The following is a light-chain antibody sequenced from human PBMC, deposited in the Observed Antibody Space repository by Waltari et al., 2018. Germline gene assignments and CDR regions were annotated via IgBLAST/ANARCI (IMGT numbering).Light chain of an antibody. Sequence: EVLMTQSPATLSVSPGERVTLSCRASQNIHDYLAWYQQKPGQAPRLLIYGAFTRATDIPARFRGSGSGTEFTLTINSLQSEDLGIYYCQQYNKWPPLTVGGGTKVEIK. J-gene: IGKJ4*01. CDR3: QQYNKWPPLT. V-gene: IGKV3-15*01. CDR1: QNIHDY. CDR2: GAF.